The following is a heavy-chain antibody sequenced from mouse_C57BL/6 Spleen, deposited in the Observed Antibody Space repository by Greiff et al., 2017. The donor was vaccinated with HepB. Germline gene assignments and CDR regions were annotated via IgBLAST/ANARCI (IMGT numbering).Heavy chain of an antibody. CDR1: GFNIKDDY. D-gene: IGHD1-1*01. V-gene: IGHV14-4*01. Sequence: QLQESGAELVRPGASVKLSCTASGFNIKDDYMHWVKQRPEQGLEWIGWIDPENGDTEYASKFQGKATITADTSSNTAYLQLSSLTSEDTAVYYCTKSLYYYGSSEDYFDYWGQGTTLTVSS. J-gene: IGHJ2*01. CDR3: TKSLYYYGSSEDYFDY. CDR2: IDPENGDT.